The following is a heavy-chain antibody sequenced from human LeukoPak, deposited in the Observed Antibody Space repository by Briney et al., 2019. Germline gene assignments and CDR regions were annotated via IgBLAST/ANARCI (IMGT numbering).Heavy chain of an antibody. V-gene: IGHV1-2*02. Sequence: SEEVYCNAHGHSFADYYIHGVRQTHAQAHERTRWIYPKTGGTNYAKQFQGRVSMTADTSSSTAYLELIGLPSGDTVLFFCARSHIRWGYRHFDFWGQGTLLTVSS. CDR2: IYPKTGGT. CDR1: GHSFADYY. J-gene: IGHJ4*02. D-gene: IGHD7-27*01. CDR3: ARSHIRWGYRHFDF.